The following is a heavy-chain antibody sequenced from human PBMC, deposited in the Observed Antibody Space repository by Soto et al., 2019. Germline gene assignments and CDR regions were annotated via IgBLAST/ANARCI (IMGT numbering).Heavy chain of an antibody. Sequence: QVQLQESGPGLVKPSQTLSLTCTVSGGSISSGGYYWSWIRQHPGKGLEWIGYIYYSGSTYYNPSLKSRVTISVDTSKNQFYLKLSSVTAADTTVYYCARDSDRIQLWSTPHYGMDVWGQGTTVTVSS. V-gene: IGHV4-31*03. CDR2: IYYSGST. CDR1: GGSISSGGYY. CDR3: ARDSDRIQLWSTPHYGMDV. D-gene: IGHD5-18*01. J-gene: IGHJ6*02.